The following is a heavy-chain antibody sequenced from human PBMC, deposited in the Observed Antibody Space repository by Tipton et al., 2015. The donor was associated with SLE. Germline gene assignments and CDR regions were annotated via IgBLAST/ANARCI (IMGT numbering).Heavy chain of an antibody. CDR2: ISSGRSYI. V-gene: IGHV3-21*06. D-gene: IGHD5-24*01. CDR3: ARGYNNAVWSAFQI. Sequence: GSLRLSCAGSGFTFSAYSMNWVRQAPGKGLEWVSSISSGRSYIYDADSVKGRFTISRDDAKNSVYLQMNSLRVDDTAIYYCARGYNNAVWSAFQIWGQGTMVTVSS. CDR1: GFTFSAYS. J-gene: IGHJ3*02.